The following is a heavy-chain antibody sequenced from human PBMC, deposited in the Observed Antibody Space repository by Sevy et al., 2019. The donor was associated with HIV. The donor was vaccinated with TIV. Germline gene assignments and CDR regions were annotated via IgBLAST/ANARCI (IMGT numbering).Heavy chain of an antibody. D-gene: IGHD3-16*02. CDR2: ISYDGGNK. V-gene: IGHV3-30-3*01. J-gene: IGHJ4*02. CDR1: GFTFNTYA. CDR3: ACAPQGVLDVISPPDY. Sequence: GGSLRLSCAASGFTFNTYAMHWVRQAPGKGLDWLTFISYDGGNKYYADSVKGRFTISRDNSKSMVYLQMNSLRAEDTALYYCACAPQGVLDVISPPDYWGQGTLVTVSS.